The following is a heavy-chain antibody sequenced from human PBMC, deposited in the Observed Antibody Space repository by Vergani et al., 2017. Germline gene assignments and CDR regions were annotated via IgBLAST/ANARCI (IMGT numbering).Heavy chain of an antibody. D-gene: IGHD5-12*01. CDR2: ISYDGSNK. V-gene: IGHV3-30*18. CDR1: GFTFSSYG. Sequence: QVQLVESGGGVVQPGRSLRLSCAASGFTFSSYGMHWVRQAPGKGLEWVAVISYDGSNKYYADSVKGRFTISRDNSKNTLYLQMNSLRAEDTAVYYCAKGIGLGYSGYDCVDYWGQGTLVTVSS. J-gene: IGHJ4*02. CDR3: AKGIGLGYSGYDCVDY.